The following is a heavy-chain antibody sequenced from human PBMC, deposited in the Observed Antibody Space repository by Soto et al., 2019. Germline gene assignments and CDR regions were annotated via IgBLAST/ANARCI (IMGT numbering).Heavy chain of an antibody. V-gene: IGHV3-15*01. D-gene: IGHD2-8*01. CDR3: TTDARLGGYCTNGVCYSSIDY. J-gene: IGHJ4*02. CDR1: GFTFSNAW. CDR2: IKSKTDGGTT. Sequence: PGGSLRLSCAASGFTFSNAWMSWVRQAPGKGLEWVGRIKSKTDGGTTDYAAPVKGRFTISRDDSKNTLYLQMNSLKTEDTAVYYCTTDARLGGYCTNGVCYSSIDYWGQGTLVTVSS.